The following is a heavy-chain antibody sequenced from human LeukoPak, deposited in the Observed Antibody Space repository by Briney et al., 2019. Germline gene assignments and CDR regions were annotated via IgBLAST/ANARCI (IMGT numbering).Heavy chain of an antibody. CDR2: INHSGST. V-gene: IGHV4-34*01. CDR3: ARGLPVVVVPAAYYYYGMDV. D-gene: IGHD2-2*01. Sequence: SETLSLTGAVYGGSFSGYYWSWIRQPPGKGLEWIGEINHSGSTNYNPSLKSRVTISLDTSKNQFSLKLSSVTAADTAVYYCARGLPVVVVPAAYYYYGMDVWGQGTTVTVSS. CDR1: GGSFSGYY. J-gene: IGHJ6*02.